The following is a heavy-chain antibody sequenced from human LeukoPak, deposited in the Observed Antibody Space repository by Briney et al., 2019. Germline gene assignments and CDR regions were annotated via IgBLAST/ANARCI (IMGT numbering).Heavy chain of an antibody. J-gene: IGHJ4*02. Sequence: GGSLRLSCAASGFTFDDYAMHWVRQAPGKGLEWVSLISGDGGSTYYADSVKGRFTISRDNSKNSLYLQMNSLRTEDTALYYCARDSEFSGSFSYWGQGTLVTVSS. CDR3: ARDSEFSGSFSY. D-gene: IGHD1-26*01. V-gene: IGHV3-43*02. CDR1: GFTFDDYA. CDR2: ISGDGGST.